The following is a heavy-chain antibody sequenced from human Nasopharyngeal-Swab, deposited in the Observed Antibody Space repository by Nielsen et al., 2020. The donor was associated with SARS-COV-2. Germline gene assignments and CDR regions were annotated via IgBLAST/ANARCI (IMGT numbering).Heavy chain of an antibody. J-gene: IGHJ4*02. D-gene: IGHD3-16*01. CDR2: IYYSGST. Sequence: SETLSLTCTVSGGSVSSGSYYWGWVRQPPGRGLEWVGNIYYSGSTYYNPSLKSRVTISVDTSKNQFSLKLGSLTAADTALYYCAGLAHWGYYFDYWGQGTLVTVSS. V-gene: IGHV4-39*01. CDR3: AGLAHWGYYFDY. CDR1: GGSVSSGSYY.